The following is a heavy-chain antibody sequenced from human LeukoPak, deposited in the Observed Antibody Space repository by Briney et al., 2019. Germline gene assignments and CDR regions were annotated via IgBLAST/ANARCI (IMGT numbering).Heavy chain of an antibody. D-gene: IGHD3-22*01. J-gene: IGHJ3*02. CDR2: INHSGST. CDR1: GGSFSGYY. Sequence: SQTLSLXCAVYGGSFSGYYWSWSRLPPGKGLEWIGEINHSGSTNYNPSLKSRVTISVDTSKNQFSLKLSSVTAADTAVYYCAREGVVVIKGAFDIWGQGTMVTVSS. CDR3: AREGVVVIKGAFDI. V-gene: IGHV4-34*01.